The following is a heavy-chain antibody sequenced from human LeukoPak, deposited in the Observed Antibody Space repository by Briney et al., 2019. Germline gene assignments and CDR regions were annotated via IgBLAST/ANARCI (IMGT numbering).Heavy chain of an antibody. D-gene: IGHD3-22*01. CDR2: IIPIFGTA. CDR1: GGTSSSYA. CDR3: ARGVADYYDSSGYYPRHDAFDI. J-gene: IGHJ3*02. V-gene: IGHV1-69*05. Sequence: SVKVSCKASGGTSSSYAISWVRQAPGQGLEWMGGIIPIFGTANYAQRFQGRVTITTDESTSTAYMELSSLRSEDTAVYYCARGVADYYDSSGYYPRHDAFDIWGQGTMVTVSS.